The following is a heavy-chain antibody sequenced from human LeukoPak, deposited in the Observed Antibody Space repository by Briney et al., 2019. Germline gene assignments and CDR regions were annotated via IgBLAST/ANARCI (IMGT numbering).Heavy chain of an antibody. CDR1: GGSLSNYY. CDR2: IYYSGST. D-gene: IGHD2-15*01. Sequence: PSETLSLTCTVSGGSLSNYYWCWIRQPPGKGLEWIADIYYSGSTNYNPSLKSRVAISVDTSKNQFSLKLSSVTAADTAVYYCARLDCSGGSCYSHYYYYMDVWGIGTTVTVSS. V-gene: IGHV4-59*01. CDR3: ARLDCSGGSCYSHYYYYMDV. J-gene: IGHJ6*03.